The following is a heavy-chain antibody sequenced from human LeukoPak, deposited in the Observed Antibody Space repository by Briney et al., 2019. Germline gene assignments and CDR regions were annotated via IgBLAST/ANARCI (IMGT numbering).Heavy chain of an antibody. D-gene: IGHD4-23*01. CDR3: AKGLYGGNTPPYGMDV. Sequence: GGSLRLSCAASGFTFSRYSMNWVRKAPGKGLEWVAVISYDGSNKYYADSVKGRFTISRDNSKNTLYLQMNSLRAEDTAVYYCAKGLYGGNTPPYGMDVWGQGTTATAAS. J-gene: IGHJ6*02. V-gene: IGHV3-30*18. CDR1: GFTFSRYS. CDR2: ISYDGSNK.